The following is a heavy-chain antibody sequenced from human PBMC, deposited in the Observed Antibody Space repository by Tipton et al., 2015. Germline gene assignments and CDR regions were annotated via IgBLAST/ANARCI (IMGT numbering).Heavy chain of an antibody. Sequence: GSLRLSCAASGFTFSDYSMTWVRQAPGKGLEWVANIRQDGGEEYYVDSVKGRFTIYRDNAKNSLYLEMNSLRAEDTAVYYCVTVGSNSYWGQGTLVTVSS. CDR3: VTVGSNSY. CDR1: GFTFSDYS. V-gene: IGHV3-7*01. J-gene: IGHJ4*02. CDR2: IRQDGGEE. D-gene: IGHD1-26*01.